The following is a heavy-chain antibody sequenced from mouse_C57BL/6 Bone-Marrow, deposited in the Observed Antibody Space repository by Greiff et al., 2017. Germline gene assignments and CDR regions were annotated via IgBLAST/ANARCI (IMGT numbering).Heavy chain of an antibody. D-gene: IGHD2-5*01. CDR3: ARPYYSNYWYFDV. J-gene: IGHJ1*03. V-gene: IGHV1-55*01. CDR1: GYTFTSYW. CDR2: IYPGSGST. Sequence: QVQLQQPGAELVKPGASVKMSCKASGYTFTSYWITWVKQRPGQGLEWIGDIYPGSGSTNYNEKFKSKATLIVDTSSSTAYIQLSSLTSEDSAVYYCARPYYSNYWYFDVWGTGTTVTVSS.